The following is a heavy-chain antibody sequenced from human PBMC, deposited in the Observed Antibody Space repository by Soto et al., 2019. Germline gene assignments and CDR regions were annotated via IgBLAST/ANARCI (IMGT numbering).Heavy chain of an antibody. CDR1: GFTVSSNY. V-gene: IGHV3-53*01. CDR2: IYSGGST. J-gene: IGHJ4*02. D-gene: IGHD3-10*01. CDR3: ARGLSQIYGNYYPCDY. Sequence: GGSLRLSCAASGFTVSSNYMSWVRQAPGKGLEWVSVIYSGGSTYYADSVKGRFTISRDNSKNTLYLQMNSLRAEDTALYYCARGLSQIYGNYYPCDYWGQGTLVTVSS.